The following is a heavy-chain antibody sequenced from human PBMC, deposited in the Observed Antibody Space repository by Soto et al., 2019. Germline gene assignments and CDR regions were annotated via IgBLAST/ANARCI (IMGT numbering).Heavy chain of an antibody. CDR2: IYHSGST. J-gene: IGHJ3*02. V-gene: IGHV4-30-2*01. CDR3: ARGPYDSSGFYSDFDI. D-gene: IGHD3-22*01. CDR1: GGSISSGAYS. Sequence: SETLSLTCAVSGGSISSGAYSWSWIRQPPGKGLEWIGYIYHSGSTYYNPSLKSRVTVSIDRSKNQFSLKLSSVTAADTAVCYCARGPYDSSGFYSDFDIRGHVPNVTVSS.